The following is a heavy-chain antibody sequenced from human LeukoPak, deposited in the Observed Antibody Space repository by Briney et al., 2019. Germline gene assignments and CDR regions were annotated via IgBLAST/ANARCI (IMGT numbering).Heavy chain of an antibody. J-gene: IGHJ4*02. CDR3: AAGPRYISGYYRSFDY. D-gene: IGHD3-22*01. CDR2: IYYSGTT. Sequence: PSESLSLTCTVSGGSINSYYWSWIRQPPWKGLEYIRYIYYSGTTNYNPSLKSRVTISIDTSKNQFSLKLSSVTAADTAVYYCAAGPRYISGYYRSFDYWGQGTLVTVSS. V-gene: IGHV4-59*01. CDR1: GGSINSYY.